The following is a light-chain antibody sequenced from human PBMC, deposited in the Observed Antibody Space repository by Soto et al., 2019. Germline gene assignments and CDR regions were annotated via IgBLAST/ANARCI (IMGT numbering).Light chain of an antibody. J-gene: IGLJ2*01. Sequence: QAVVTQPASVSGSPGQSITISYTGTSSDVGAYNFVSWYQQHPGKAPKLIFYEVSNRPPGLSDRFSGSKSGTTASLTISGLQAEDEADYFCSSYTTNKTLLFGGGTKVTVL. V-gene: IGLV2-14*01. CDR3: SSYTTNKTLL. CDR1: SSDVGAYNF. CDR2: EVS.